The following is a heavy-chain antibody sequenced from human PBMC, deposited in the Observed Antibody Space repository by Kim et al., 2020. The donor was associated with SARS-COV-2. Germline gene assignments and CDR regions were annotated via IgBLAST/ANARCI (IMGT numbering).Heavy chain of an antibody. V-gene: IGHV3-72*01. CDR2: SKNRNKADSYIT. CDR3: VLWIEGVST. D-gene: IGHD1-26*01. Sequence: GGSLRLSCAASGFTFSDHDMDWVRQAPGKGLEWVGRSKNRNKADSYITQYAASVNGRFTVSRDDSKASLCLQMNGLESEDTAVYYCVLWIEGVSTWGQGTLVTVS. J-gene: IGHJ4*02. CDR1: GFTFSDHD.